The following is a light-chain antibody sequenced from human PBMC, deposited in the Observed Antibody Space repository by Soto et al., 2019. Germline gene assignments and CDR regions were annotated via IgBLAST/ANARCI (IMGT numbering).Light chain of an antibody. Sequence: QSALTQPPSASGSPGQSVTISSTGTSGEVGGYNYVSWYQQHPGKAPKLMIYDVNKRPSGVPDRFSGSKSGNTASLTVSGLQAEDEADYYCSSYAGSNNPFVFGAGTKVTVL. CDR2: DVN. V-gene: IGLV2-8*01. J-gene: IGLJ1*01. CDR1: SGEVGGYNY. CDR3: SSYAGSNNPFV.